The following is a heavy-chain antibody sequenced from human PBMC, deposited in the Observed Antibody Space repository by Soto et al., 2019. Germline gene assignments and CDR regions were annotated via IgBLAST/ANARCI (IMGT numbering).Heavy chain of an antibody. V-gene: IGHV1-69*01. CDR3: ARDSTTGTTEVGLYYYDNMHV. CDR1: GGTFSSHA. Sequence: QVQLVQSGAEVKKPGSSVKVSCKVSGGTFSSHAISWVRQAPGQGLEWMGGTIPMFGKSNYAQKFRGRVTITADESTSTAYMELSSLRFEDTALYYCARDSTTGTTEVGLYYYDNMHVWGQGTTVTVSS. CDR2: TIPMFGKS. J-gene: IGHJ6*02. D-gene: IGHD1-1*01.